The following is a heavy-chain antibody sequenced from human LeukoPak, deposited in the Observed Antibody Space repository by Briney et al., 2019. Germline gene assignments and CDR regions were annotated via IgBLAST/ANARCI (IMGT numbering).Heavy chain of an antibody. V-gene: IGHV1-46*01. J-gene: IGHJ5*02. D-gene: IGHD6-13*01. CDR3: ARGPHIAAAGTWWFDP. CDR1: GYTFSTYY. Sequence: ASVKVSCKPSGYTFSTYYMHWVRQAPGQGLEWMGIINPTSGATNYAQRFQGRVTMTRDTSTSTVYMEVSSLRSEDTAVYYCARGPHIAAAGTWWFDPWGQGTLVTVSS. CDR2: INPTSGAT.